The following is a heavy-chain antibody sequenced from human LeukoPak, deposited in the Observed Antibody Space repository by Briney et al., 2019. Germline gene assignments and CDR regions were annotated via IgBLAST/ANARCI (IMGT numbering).Heavy chain of an antibody. J-gene: IGHJ4*02. V-gene: IGHV4-61*02. CDR3: AREYYYDSSGYFTDSYFDY. CDR1: CGSISSGSYY. CDR2: IYTSGST. Sequence: PSQTLSLTCTVSCGSISSGSYYWSWIRQPAGKGLEWIGRIYTSGSTNYNPSLKSRVTISVDTSKNQFSLKLSSVTAADTAVYYCAREYYYDSSGYFTDSYFDYWGQGTLVTVSS. D-gene: IGHD3-22*01.